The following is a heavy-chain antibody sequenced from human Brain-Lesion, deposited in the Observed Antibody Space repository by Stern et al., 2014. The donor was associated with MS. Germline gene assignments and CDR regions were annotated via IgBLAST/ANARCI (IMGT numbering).Heavy chain of an antibody. J-gene: IGHJ6*02. CDR3: ARRVLVAMGGYPKTLDV. V-gene: IGHV3-7*01. CDR2: IKEDGSEQ. Sequence: EDQLVESGGVLVQPGGSLKLSCAASGFPFSRYWMTWVRQAPGKGLEWVANIKEDGSEQYYVDSVKGRFTMSRDNAKNSLYLQMNSLRAEDTAVYYCARRVLVAMGGYPKTLDVWGRGTTVTVSS. D-gene: IGHD2-2*01. CDR1: GFPFSRYW.